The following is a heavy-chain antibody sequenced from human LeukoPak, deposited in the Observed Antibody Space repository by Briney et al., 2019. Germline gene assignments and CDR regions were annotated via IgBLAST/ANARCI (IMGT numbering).Heavy chain of an antibody. CDR1: GFTRSRYA. D-gene: IGHD3-9*01. J-gene: IGHJ3*02. CDR3: AREVAGHDTAWLHAFDI. Sequence: GGSLRLSCAASGFTRSRYAMNWIRPAPGEGVELVAYISSIRGYTIYYAHSVRGRFTISRDDAKNSLYLQMDSLRVEDTAVYYCAREVAGHDTAWLHAFDIWGQGAMVTVSS. CDR2: ISSIRGYTI. V-gene: IGHV3-48*04.